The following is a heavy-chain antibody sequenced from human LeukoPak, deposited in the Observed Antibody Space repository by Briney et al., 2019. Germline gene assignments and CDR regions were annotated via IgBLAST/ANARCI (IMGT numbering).Heavy chain of an antibody. CDR2: FDPEDGET. Sequence: ASVKVSCKVSGYTLTELSIHWVRQAPGKGLEWMGGFDPEDGETIYAQKFQGRVTMTEDTSTDTAYMELSSLRSEDTAVYYCATETGDRGYFDYWGQGTLVTVSS. CDR3: ATETGDRGYFDY. J-gene: IGHJ4*02. V-gene: IGHV1-24*01. CDR1: GYTLTELS. D-gene: IGHD7-27*01.